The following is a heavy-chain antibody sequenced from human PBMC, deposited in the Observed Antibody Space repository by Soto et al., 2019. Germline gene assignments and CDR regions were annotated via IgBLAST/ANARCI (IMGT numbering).Heavy chain of an antibody. V-gene: IGHV4-4*07. D-gene: IGHD3-10*01. J-gene: IGHJ6*02. CDR1: GGSISAYY. Sequence: KASETQSLTCSVSGGSISAYYWSWIRQSAGEGLEWIGRVCDGGRTNYNPSLKSRVTMSVDTSRNQISLKLTSVTAADTAVYFCARDAPYYQQYYYTMEVWGQGTKVTVSS. CDR2: VCDGGRT. CDR3: ARDAPYYQQYYYTMEV.